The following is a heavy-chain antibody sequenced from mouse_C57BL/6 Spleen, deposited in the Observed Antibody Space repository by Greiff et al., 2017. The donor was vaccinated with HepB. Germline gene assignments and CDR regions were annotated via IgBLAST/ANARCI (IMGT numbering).Heavy chain of an antibody. V-gene: IGHV1-39*01. CDR1: GYSFTDYN. CDR2: INPNYGTT. Sequence: VQLQQSGPELVKPGASVKISCKASGYSFTDYNMNWVKQSNGKSLEWIGVINPNYGTTSYNQKFKGKATLTVDQSSSTAYMQLNSLTSEDSAVYYCASSGYYGSSLNWYFDVWGTGTTVTVSS. J-gene: IGHJ1*03. CDR3: ASSGYYGSSLNWYFDV. D-gene: IGHD1-1*01.